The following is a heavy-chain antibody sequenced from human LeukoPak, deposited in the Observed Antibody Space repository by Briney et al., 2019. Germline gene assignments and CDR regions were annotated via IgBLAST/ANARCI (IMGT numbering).Heavy chain of an antibody. CDR2: IYYNGST. D-gene: IGHD6-19*01. CDR1: GGSISGYY. Sequence: SETLSLTCIVSGGSISGYYWTWIRQPPGKGLEWIGYIYYNGSTNYNPSLKSRVTISVDTSKNQFSLKLNSVTAADTAVYYCARQSRGIAVAGLDYWGQGILVTVSS. CDR3: ARQSRGIAVAGLDY. V-gene: IGHV4-59*08. J-gene: IGHJ4*02.